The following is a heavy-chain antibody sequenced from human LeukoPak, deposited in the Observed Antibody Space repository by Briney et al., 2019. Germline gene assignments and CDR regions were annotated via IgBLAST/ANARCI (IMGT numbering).Heavy chain of an antibody. CDR2: TYYRSKWYN. Sequence: SQTLSLTCAISGDSVSSNNAAWNWIRQSPSRGLEWLGRTYYRSKWYNDYAVSVKSRITINPDTSKNQFSLQLNSVTPEDTAVYYCAREPLFGYCSSTSCQRGAFDIWGQGTMVTVSS. J-gene: IGHJ3*02. CDR3: AREPLFGYCSSTSCQRGAFDI. D-gene: IGHD2-2*03. V-gene: IGHV6-1*01. CDR1: GDSVSSNNAA.